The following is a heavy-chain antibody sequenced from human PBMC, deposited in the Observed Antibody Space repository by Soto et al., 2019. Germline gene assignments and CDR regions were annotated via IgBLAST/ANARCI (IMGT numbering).Heavy chain of an antibody. V-gene: IGHV4-59*01. CDR2: IYYSGIT. D-gene: IGHD3-16*01. CDR1: GGSISRYY. Sequence: QVQLQESGPGLVKPSETLSLTCTVSGGSISRYYWSWIRQPPGKGLEWIGYIYYSGITNYNPSLKSLVTISVDTYKSQFSLKLSSVTAADTAVYDCARSRGGYFDYWGQGTLVTVSS. J-gene: IGHJ4*02. CDR3: ARSRGGYFDY.